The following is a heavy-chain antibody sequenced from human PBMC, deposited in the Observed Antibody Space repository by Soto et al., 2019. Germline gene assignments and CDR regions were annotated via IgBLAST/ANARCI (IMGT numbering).Heavy chain of an antibody. V-gene: IGHV1-46*03. D-gene: IGHD2-15*01. J-gene: IGHJ4*01. CDR3: ATVYCSGGSCYSIDY. CDR1: GYTFTIYY. Sequence: ASVKVSCKASGYTFTIYYMHWVRQAPGQGLEWMGIINPSNSTSYAQKFQGRVTMTRDTSTSTVYMELSSLRSEDTAVYYCATVYCSGGSCYSIDYWGQG. CDR2: INPSNST.